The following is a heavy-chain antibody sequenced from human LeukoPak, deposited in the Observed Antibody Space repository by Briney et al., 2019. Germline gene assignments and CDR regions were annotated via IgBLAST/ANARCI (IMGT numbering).Heavy chain of an antibody. V-gene: IGHV3-23*01. CDR3: AKHLRTHVWFFDY. Sequence: GGSLRLSCAASGFTFSSYALSWVRQAPGKGLEWVSLISGSGRQTEYGDSVKGRFTISRDNSKNTLSLQINSLKAEDTAIYYCAKHLRTHVWFFDYWGQGALVTVSS. CDR1: GFTFSSYA. J-gene: IGHJ4*02. D-gene: IGHD3-9*01. CDR2: ISGSGRQT.